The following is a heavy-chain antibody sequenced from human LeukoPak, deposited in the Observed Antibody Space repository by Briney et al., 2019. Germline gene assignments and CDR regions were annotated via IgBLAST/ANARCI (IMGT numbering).Heavy chain of an antibody. CDR2: ISSSSSTI. CDR1: GFTFSSYS. V-gene: IGHV3-48*01. D-gene: IGHD4-17*01. CDR3: AIRMTTVTTDWRGY. Sequence: GGSLRLSCAASGFTFSSYSMNWVRQAPGKGLEWVSYISSSSSTIYYADSVKGRFTISRDNSKNTLYLQMNRLRAEDTAVYYCAIRMTTVTTDWRGYWGQGTPVTVSS. J-gene: IGHJ4*02.